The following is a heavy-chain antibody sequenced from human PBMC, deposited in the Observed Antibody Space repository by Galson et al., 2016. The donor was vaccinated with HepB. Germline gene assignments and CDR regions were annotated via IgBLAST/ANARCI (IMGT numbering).Heavy chain of an antibody. CDR2: IIPIFNTS. V-gene: IGHV1-69*13. CDR1: GGTFNSIT. CDR3: ATLGAVYCSSISCPDSSMDV. Sequence: SVKVSCKGSGGTFNSITISWVRQAPGQGLEWMGGIIPIFNTSNYAQKFQGRVTIIADGSTKTASMELSSLRSEDTAVYYCATLGAVYCSSISCPDSSMDVWGQGTTVTVSS. J-gene: IGHJ6*02. D-gene: IGHD2-2*01.